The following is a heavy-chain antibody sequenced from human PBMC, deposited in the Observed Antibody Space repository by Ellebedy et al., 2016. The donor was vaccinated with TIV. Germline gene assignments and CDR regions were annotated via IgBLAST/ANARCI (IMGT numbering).Heavy chain of an antibody. CDR2: INSDGSST. CDR3: ARGPTFWSGKNWFDP. Sequence: GGSLRLSXAASGFTFSSYWMHWVRQAPGKGLVWVSRINSDGSSTSYADSVKGRFTISRDNAKNTLYLQMNSLRAEDTAVYYCARGPTFWSGKNWFDPWGQGTLVTVSS. D-gene: IGHD3-3*01. V-gene: IGHV3-74*01. CDR1: GFTFSSYW. J-gene: IGHJ5*02.